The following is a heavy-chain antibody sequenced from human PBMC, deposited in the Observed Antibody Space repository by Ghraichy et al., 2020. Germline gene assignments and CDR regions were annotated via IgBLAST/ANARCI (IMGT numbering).Heavy chain of an antibody. Sequence: SQTLSLTCTVSGGTFSNANYFWSWIRQSPGKGLEWIAYISYSGSAYYNPSLESRVTISIDTSESQFSLKLRSVTTTDTAVYYCAREVNRPQTPYPSDGFEMWGQGTMVTVSS. J-gene: IGHJ3*02. CDR3: AREVNRPQTPYPSDGFEM. CDR1: GGTFSNANYF. CDR2: ISYSGSA. D-gene: IGHD4-23*01. V-gene: IGHV4-30-4*01.